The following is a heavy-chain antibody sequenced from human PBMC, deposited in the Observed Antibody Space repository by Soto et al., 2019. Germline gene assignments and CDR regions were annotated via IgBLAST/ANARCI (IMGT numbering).Heavy chain of an antibody. J-gene: IGHJ4*02. CDR3: AYRVLRTVFGFVTTTAIYFDF. CDR1: GFSLTTSGVG. V-gene: IGHV2-5*02. Sequence: QITLNESGPTVVRPTETLTLTCRFSGFSLTTSGVGVGWIRQSQGKAPALLALISWDDYKRYSTSLKSRLTITKDTPKNQVVRTVSALDPTDTATYYCAYRVLRTVFGFVTTTAIYFDFWGQGTPVAVSS. CDR2: ISWDDYK. D-gene: IGHD3-3*01.